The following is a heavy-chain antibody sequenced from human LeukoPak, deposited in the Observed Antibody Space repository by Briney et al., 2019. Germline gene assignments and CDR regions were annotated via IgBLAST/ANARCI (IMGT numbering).Heavy chain of an antibody. CDR2: ISSSSSYI. J-gene: IGHJ4*02. CDR3: ARATGIAAAGRIDY. V-gene: IGHV3-21*01. CDR1: GFTFSSYS. D-gene: IGHD6-13*01. Sequence: GGSLRLSCAASGFTFSSYSMNWVRQAPGKGLEWVSSISSSSSYIYYADSVKGRFTISRDNAKNSLYLQMNSLRAEDTAVHYCARATGIAAAGRIDYWGQGTLVTVSS.